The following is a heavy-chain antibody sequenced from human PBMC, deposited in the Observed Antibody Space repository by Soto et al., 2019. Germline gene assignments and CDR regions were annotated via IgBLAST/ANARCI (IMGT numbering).Heavy chain of an antibody. CDR3: ARDRNYDFWSGYSPYYYYGMDV. CDR1: GFTFSSYE. Sequence: GGSLRLSCAASGFTFSSYEMNWVRQAPGKGLEWVSYISSSGSTIYYADSVKGRFTISRDNAKNSLYLQMNSLRAEDTAVYYCARDRNYDFWSGYSPYYYYGMDVWGQGTTVTVYS. D-gene: IGHD3-3*01. V-gene: IGHV3-48*03. J-gene: IGHJ6*02. CDR2: ISSSGSTI.